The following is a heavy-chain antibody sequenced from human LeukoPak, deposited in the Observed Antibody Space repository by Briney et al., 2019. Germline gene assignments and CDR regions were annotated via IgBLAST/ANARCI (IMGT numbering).Heavy chain of an antibody. Sequence: EATVKVSCKASGYTFTSYGISWVRQAPGQGLEWMGWISAYNGNTNYAQKLQGRVTMTTDTSTSTAYMELRSLRSDDTAVYYCARLYYDSSGYYRDYWGQGTLVTVSS. J-gene: IGHJ4*02. CDR1: GYTFTSYG. V-gene: IGHV1-18*01. CDR2: ISAYNGNT. D-gene: IGHD3-22*01. CDR3: ARLYYDSSGYYRDY.